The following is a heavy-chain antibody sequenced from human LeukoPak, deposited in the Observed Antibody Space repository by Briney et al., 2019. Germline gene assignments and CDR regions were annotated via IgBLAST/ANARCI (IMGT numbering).Heavy chain of an antibody. CDR3: ASGVDYYGSGDYDY. V-gene: IGHV1-8*01. CDR2: MNPNSGNT. D-gene: IGHD3-10*01. Sequence: ASVKVSCKASGYTFTSYDINWVRQATGQGLEWMRWMNPNSGNTGYAQKFQGRVTMTRNTSISTAYMELSSLRSEDTAVYYCASGVDYYGSGDYDYWGQGTLVTVSS. J-gene: IGHJ4*02. CDR1: GYTFTSYD.